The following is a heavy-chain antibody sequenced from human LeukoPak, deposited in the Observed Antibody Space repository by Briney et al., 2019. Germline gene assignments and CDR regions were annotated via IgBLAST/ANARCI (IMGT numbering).Heavy chain of an antibody. CDR3: ARDRITGTIASPYYYGMDV. CDR2: IYTSGST. D-gene: IGHD1-7*01. Sequence: SETLSLTCTVSGGSISSYYWSWIRQPAGKGLEWIGRIYTSGSTNYNPSLKSRVTMSVDTSKNQFSLKLSSVTAADTAVYYCARDRITGTIASPYYYGMDVWGQGTTVTVSS. CDR1: GGSISSYY. J-gene: IGHJ6*02. V-gene: IGHV4-4*07.